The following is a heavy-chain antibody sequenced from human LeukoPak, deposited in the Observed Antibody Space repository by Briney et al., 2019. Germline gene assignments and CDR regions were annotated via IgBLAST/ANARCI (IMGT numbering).Heavy chain of an antibody. CDR3: ARVSAGYDKGDAFDI. CDR1: GGSISSYY. CDR2: IYYSGST. D-gene: IGHD5-12*01. V-gene: IGHV4-59*01. Sequence: SETLSLTCTVSGGSISSYYWSWIRQPPGKGLEWIGYIYYSGSTNYNPSLKSRVTISVDTSKNQFSLKLSSVTAADTAVYYCARVSAGYDKGDAFDIWGQGTMVTVSS. J-gene: IGHJ3*02.